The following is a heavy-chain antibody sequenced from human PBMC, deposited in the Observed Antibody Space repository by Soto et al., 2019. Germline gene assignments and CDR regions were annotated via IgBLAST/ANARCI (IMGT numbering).Heavy chain of an antibody. CDR3: AKDQGSSWYEIDY. V-gene: IGHV3-23*01. J-gene: IGHJ4*02. CDR1: GFTFRNYG. CDR2: ISGSGGST. D-gene: IGHD6-13*01. Sequence: GGSLRLSCAASGFTFRNYGMNWVRQAPGKGLEWVSTISGSGGSTYYADSVKGRFTISRDNSKNTLYLQMNSLRAEDTAVYYCAKDQGSSWYEIDYWGQGTLVTSPQ.